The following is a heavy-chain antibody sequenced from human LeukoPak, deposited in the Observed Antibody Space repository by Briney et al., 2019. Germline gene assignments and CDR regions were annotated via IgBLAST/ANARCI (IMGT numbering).Heavy chain of an antibody. CDR1: GFTFSSYE. CDR2: ISSSGSTI. J-gene: IGHJ1*01. V-gene: IGHV3-48*03. Sequence: GGSLRLSCAASGFTFSSYEMNWVRQAPGKGLEWVSYISSSGSTIYYADSVKGRFTISRDNAKNSLYLQMNSLRAEDTAVYYCARDLGYYDSSDCLRGAEYFQHWGQGTLVTVSS. D-gene: IGHD3-22*01. CDR3: ARDLGYYDSSDCLRGAEYFQH.